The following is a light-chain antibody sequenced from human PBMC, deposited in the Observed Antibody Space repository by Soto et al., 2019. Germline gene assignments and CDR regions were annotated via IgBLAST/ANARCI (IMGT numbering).Light chain of an antibody. V-gene: IGKV3-15*01. CDR3: QQYNNWPRT. J-gene: IGKJ1*01. CDR1: QSINSN. CDR2: GAS. Sequence: EIVMTQSPATLSVSPGERATLSCRASQSINSNLAGYQQKPGQAPRLLIHGASTTATDTPARFSGSGSGTEFTLTISSLQSEDFAVYYCQQYNNWPRTFGQGTKVEIK.